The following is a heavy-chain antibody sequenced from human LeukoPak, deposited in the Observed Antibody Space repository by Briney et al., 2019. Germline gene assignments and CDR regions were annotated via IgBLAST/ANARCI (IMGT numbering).Heavy chain of an antibody. CDR1: GGTFSSYA. J-gene: IGHJ4*02. V-gene: IGHV1-69*04. CDR3: ARGEEMAPTGFDY. Sequence: SVKVSCTASGGTFSSYAISWVRQAPGQGLEWMGRIIPIFGIANYAQKFQGRVTITADKSTSTAYMELSSLRSEDTAVYYCARGEEMAPTGFDYWGQGTLVTVSS. D-gene: IGHD5-24*01. CDR2: IIPIFGIA.